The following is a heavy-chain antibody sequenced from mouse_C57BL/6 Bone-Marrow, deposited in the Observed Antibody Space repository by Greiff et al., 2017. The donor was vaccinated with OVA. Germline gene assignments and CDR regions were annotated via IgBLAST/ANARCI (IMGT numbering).Heavy chain of an antibody. V-gene: IGHV7-1*01. D-gene: IGHD3-2*02. CDR2: SRNKANDYTT. Sequence: EVKLVESGGGLVQSGRSLRLSCATSGFTFSDFYMEWVRQAPGKGLEWIAASRNKANDYTTEYSASVKGRFIVSRDTSQSILYLQMNALRAEDTAIYYCARDGDSSGYDYYAMDYWGQGTSVTVSS. CDR3: ARDGDSSGYDYYAMDY. J-gene: IGHJ4*01. CDR1: GFTFSDFY.